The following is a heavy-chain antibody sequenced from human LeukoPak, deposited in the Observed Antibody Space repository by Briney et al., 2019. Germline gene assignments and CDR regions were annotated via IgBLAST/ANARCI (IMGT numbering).Heavy chain of an antibody. V-gene: IGHV3-23*01. D-gene: IGHD3-22*01. CDR2: ISGSGGST. CDR1: GFIFSSYA. Sequence: PGGSLRLSCAASGFIFSSYAMSWVRQAPGKGPEWVSAISGSGGSTYYADSVKGRFTISKDNSKNTLYLQMNSLRAEDTAVYYCAKDLDYYDSSGYYYPLDYWGQGTLVTVSS. J-gene: IGHJ4*02. CDR3: AKDLDYYDSSGYYYPLDY.